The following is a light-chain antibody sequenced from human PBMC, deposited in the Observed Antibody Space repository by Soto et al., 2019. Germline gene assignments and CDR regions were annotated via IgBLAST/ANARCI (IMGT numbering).Light chain of an antibody. J-gene: IGKJ5*01. Sequence: EIVLTQSPATLSLSPGERATLSCRASQSVSRYLAWYQQKPGQAPRLLIYGASSRATGIPDRFSGSGSGTDFTLTISSLEPEDFAVYYCQQRSNWLLTFGQGTRLEIK. CDR1: QSVSRY. V-gene: IGKV3-11*01. CDR2: GAS. CDR3: QQRSNWLLT.